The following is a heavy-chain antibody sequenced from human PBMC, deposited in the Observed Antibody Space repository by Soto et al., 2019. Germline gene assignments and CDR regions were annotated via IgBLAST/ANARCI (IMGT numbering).Heavy chain of an antibody. J-gene: IGHJ6*02. V-gene: IGHV4-59*01. Sequence: SETLSLTCTVSGGSISSYYWSWIRQPPGKGLEWIGYIYYSGSTNYNPSLKSRVTISVDTSKNQFSLKLSPVTAADTAVYYCARARHTEYSSSRGDYYYYGMDVWGQGTTVTVSS. D-gene: IGHD6-6*01. CDR3: ARARHTEYSSSRGDYYYYGMDV. CDR1: GGSISSYY. CDR2: IYYSGST.